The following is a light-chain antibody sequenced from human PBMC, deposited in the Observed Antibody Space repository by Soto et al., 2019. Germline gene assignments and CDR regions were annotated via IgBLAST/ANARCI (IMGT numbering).Light chain of an antibody. J-gene: IGKJ1*01. V-gene: IGKV1-5*03. Sequence: DIHMTQSPSTLSACVGDRVTVTCRASQSISSWLAWYQQKPGKAPKLLIYKASSLESGVPSRFSGSGSGTEFTLTISSLQPDDFATYYCQQYYSFWTFGQGTKVDI. CDR2: KAS. CDR3: QQYYSFWT. CDR1: QSISSW.